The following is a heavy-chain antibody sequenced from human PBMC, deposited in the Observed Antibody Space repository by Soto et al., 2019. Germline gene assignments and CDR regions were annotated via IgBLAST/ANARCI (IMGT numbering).Heavy chain of an antibody. D-gene: IGHD6-19*01. CDR1: GYTFTGYY. Sequence: QVQLVQSGAEVKKPGASVKVSCKASGYTFTGYYMHWVRQAPGQGLEWMGWINPHSGGTNYAQKFQGWVTMTRDTSISTAYMELSRLRSDDTAVYYCARSGAGRGVYYYYGMDVWGQGTRVTVSS. V-gene: IGHV1-2*04. J-gene: IGHJ6*02. CDR3: ARSGAGRGVYYYYGMDV. CDR2: INPHSGGT.